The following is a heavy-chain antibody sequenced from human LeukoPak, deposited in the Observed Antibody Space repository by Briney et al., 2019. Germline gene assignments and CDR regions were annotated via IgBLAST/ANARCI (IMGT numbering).Heavy chain of an antibody. CDR1: GGSFNDYY. Sequence: PSETLSLTCAVYGGSFNDYYWNWIRQPPGKGLEWIGEINLRGSTTYNPSLKSRVTISLDESKNQFSLKLSSVTAADTAMYYCARYRRGMVVVPAADWYFDLWGRGTLVTVSS. V-gene: IGHV4-34*01. CDR2: INLRGST. CDR3: ARYRRGMVVVPAADWYFDL. J-gene: IGHJ2*01. D-gene: IGHD2-2*01.